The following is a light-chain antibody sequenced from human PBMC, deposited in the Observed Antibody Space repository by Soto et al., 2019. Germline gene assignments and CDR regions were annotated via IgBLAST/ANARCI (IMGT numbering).Light chain of an antibody. CDR1: QSISNY. V-gene: IGKV1-39*01. Sequence: DIQMTQSPSSLSASVGDRLTITCRASQSISNYLNWYHQKPGKAPKLLIYAASSLQSGVPSRFSGGGSGTEFTLTISRLQPEDFATYYCLQTYSSLLTCGGGTKVNIK. CDR2: AAS. CDR3: LQTYSSLLT. J-gene: IGKJ4*01.